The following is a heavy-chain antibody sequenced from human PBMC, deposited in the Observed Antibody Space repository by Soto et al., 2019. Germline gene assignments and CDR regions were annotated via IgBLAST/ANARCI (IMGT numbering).Heavy chain of an antibody. CDR2: IDWDDDK. Sequence: SGPTLVNPTQTLTLTCTFSGFSLSTSGMRVSWIRQPPGKALEWLARIDWDDDKFYSTSLKSTLTISKDTSNNQVVLTMTNMDPVDTATYYCGKGTGFNAFDIWGQGTMVTVSS. V-gene: IGHV2-70*04. D-gene: IGHD6-19*01. J-gene: IGHJ3*02. CDR3: GKGTGFNAFDI. CDR1: GFSLSTSGMR.